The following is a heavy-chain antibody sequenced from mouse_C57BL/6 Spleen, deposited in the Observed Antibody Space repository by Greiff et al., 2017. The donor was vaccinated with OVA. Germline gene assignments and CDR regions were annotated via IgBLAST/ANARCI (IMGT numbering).Heavy chain of an antibody. CDR2: INYDGSST. V-gene: IGHV5-16*01. CDR3: ARVYSNYGGFAY. J-gene: IGHJ3*01. CDR1: GFTFSDYY. Sequence: EVQRVESEGGLVQPGSSMKLSCTASGFTFSDYYMAWVRQVPEKGLEWVANINYDGSSTYYLDSLKSRFIISRDNAKNILYLQMSSLKSEDTATYYCARVYSNYGGFAYWGQGTLVTVSA. D-gene: IGHD2-5*01.